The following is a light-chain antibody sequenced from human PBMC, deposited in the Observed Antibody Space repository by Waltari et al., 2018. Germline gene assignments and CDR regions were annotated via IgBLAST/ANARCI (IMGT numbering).Light chain of an antibody. J-gene: IGKJ1*01. V-gene: IGKV1-39*01. CDR3: QQTYSMPWT. Sequence: DFQMTQSPSSLSASVGDRVTITCRASQRISTYLNWYQQKPGEVPRLLIFFASSLQSGVPSRSSGSGSGTDFTLTISTLQPEDFATYYCQQTYSMPWTFGQGTNVEIK. CDR2: FAS. CDR1: QRISTY.